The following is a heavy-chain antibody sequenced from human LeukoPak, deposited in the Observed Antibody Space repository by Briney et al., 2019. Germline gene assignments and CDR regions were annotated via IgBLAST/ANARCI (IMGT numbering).Heavy chain of an antibody. CDR1: GFTSSSYS. Sequence: GGSLRLSCAASGFTSSSYSMNWVRQAPGKGLEWVSSISSSSNYIYYADSVKGRFTISRDNAKNSLYLQMSSLRPEDTAVYYCAREFPTDREMDFWGQGTLVTVSS. D-gene: IGHD5-24*01. CDR3: AREFPTDREMDF. J-gene: IGHJ4*02. CDR2: ISSSSNYI. V-gene: IGHV3-21*01.